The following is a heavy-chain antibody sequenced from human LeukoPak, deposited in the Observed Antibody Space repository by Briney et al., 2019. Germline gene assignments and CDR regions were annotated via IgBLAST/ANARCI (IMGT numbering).Heavy chain of an antibody. Sequence: GGSLRLSCAASGVMFPSYWMTWVRQAPGKGLEWVANIKQDGSEKYYVDSVKGRFTISRDNAKNSVYLQMNSLRAEDTVVYYCARRHHFGFLDSWGQGNLVTVSS. D-gene: IGHD3-10*01. CDR2: IKQDGSEK. CDR3: ARRHHFGFLDS. CDR1: GVMFPSYW. V-gene: IGHV3-7*04. J-gene: IGHJ4*02.